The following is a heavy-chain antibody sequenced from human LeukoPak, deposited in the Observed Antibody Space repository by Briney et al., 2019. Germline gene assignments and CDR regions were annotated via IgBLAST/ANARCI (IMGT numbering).Heavy chain of an antibody. J-gene: IGHJ4*02. D-gene: IGHD4-17*01. CDR1: GFTFDDYG. CDR3: ARSYYGDYEGLVDY. CDR2: INWNGGST. V-gene: IGHV3-20*03. Sequence: GGSLRLFFAASGFTFDDYGMSWVRQAPGKGLEWVSGINWNGGSTGYADSVKGRFTISRDNAKNSLYLQMNSLRAEDTAVYYCARSYYGDYEGLVDYWGQGTLVTVSS.